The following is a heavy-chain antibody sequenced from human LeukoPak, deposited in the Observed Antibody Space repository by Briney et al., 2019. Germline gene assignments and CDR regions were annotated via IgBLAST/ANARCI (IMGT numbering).Heavy chain of an antibody. CDR3: ARHRRPHYYDSSGYYPDY. J-gene: IGHJ4*02. CDR2: IYPGDSDT. CDR1: GYSFTSYW. V-gene: IGHV5-51*01. D-gene: IGHD3-22*01. Sequence: GESLQISCKGSGYSFTSYWIGWVRQMPGKGLEWMGIIYPGDSDTRYSPSFQGQVTISADKSISTAYLQWSSLKASDTAMYYCARHRRPHYYDSSGYYPDYWGQGTLVTVSS.